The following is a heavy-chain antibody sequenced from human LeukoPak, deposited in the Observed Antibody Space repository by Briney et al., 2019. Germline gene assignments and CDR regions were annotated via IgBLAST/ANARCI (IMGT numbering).Heavy chain of an antibody. CDR2: TVTGGTA. D-gene: IGHD2/OR15-2a*01. CDR1: GFTYRSYS. J-gene: IGHJ4*02. V-gene: IGHV3-23*01. CDR3: VREGYHNSRGSQSWYTAV. Sequence: GGSQTLSCAASGFTYRSYSMNWARQARGEGREWVSATVTGGTAYYTDFVKGRLPISRDTSKNTPHLQMKNLRPEDTALHYCVREGYHNSRGSQSWYTAVGGKGTLVSVSS.